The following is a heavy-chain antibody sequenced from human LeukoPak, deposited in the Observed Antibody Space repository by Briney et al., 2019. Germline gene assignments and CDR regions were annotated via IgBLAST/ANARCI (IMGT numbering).Heavy chain of an antibody. D-gene: IGHD3-10*01. V-gene: IGHV1-2*02. CDR1: GYTFTAYF. CDR3: ARLGPNYTGSGSYFDY. CDR2: INSNSGDT. J-gene: IGHJ4*02. Sequence: ASVKVSCKASGYTFTAYFIHWGRQAPGQGLEWMGWINSNSGDTGQAQQFQGRVTMTRDTSSTTVYMELHRLTSDDTAVYHCARLGPNYTGSGSYFDYWGQGTLLTVSS.